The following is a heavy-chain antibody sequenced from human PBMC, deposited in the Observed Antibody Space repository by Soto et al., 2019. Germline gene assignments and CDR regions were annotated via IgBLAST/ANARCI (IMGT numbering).Heavy chain of an antibody. D-gene: IGHD3-16*01. J-gene: IGHJ4*02. CDR2: ISYDGSKK. CDR1: GFSFSNNG. V-gene: IGHV3-30*18. CDR3: AKDRVESGLGEIDY. Sequence: QVQLVESGGGVVQPGRSLRLSCAASGFSFSNNGMHWVRQAPGKGPEWVAIISYDGSKKYYADSVKGRFTISRDNSKNTLYLQMNSLRVEDTAVYYCAKDRVESGLGEIDYWGQGTLVTVSS.